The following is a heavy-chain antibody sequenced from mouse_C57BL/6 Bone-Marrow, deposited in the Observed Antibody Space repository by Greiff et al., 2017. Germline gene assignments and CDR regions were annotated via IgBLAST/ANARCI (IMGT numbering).Heavy chain of an antibody. CDR3: ARGVWFPFAF. CDR1: GYTFTSYW. J-gene: IGHJ3*01. D-gene: IGHD2-10*02. V-gene: IGHV1-64*01. CDR2: IHPNSGST. Sequence: QVQLQQSGAELVKPGASVKLSCKASGYTFTSYWMYWVKQRPGQGLEWIGMIHPNSGSTNYNEKFKSKATLTVDKTANTVYMQLSSLTSEDSAVYDSARGVWFPFAFWGQGTLVTVSA.